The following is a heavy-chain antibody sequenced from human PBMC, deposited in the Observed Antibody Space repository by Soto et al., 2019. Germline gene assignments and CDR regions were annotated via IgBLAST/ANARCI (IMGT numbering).Heavy chain of an antibody. J-gene: IGHJ4*02. V-gene: IGHV4-59*08. D-gene: IGHD6-19*01. CDR2: IYYSGST. CDR3: ARQPMKDIAVAGTFDY. CDR1: GGSISSYY. Sequence: SETLSLTCTVSGGSISSYYWSWIRQPPGKGLEWIGYIYYSGSTNYNPSLKSRVTISVDTSKNQFSLKLSSVTAADTAVYYCARQPMKDIAVAGTFDYWGQGTLVTVSS.